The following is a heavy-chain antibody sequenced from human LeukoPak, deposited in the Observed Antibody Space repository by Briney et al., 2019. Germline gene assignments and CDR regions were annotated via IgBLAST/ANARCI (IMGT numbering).Heavy chain of an antibody. Sequence: SETLSLTCTVSGGSISSSSYYWGWIRQPPGKGLEWIGSIYYSGSTYYNPSLKSRVTISVDTSKNQFSLKLSSVTAADTAVYYCASGKILVGVPRYYYYYYMDVWGKGTTVTISS. J-gene: IGHJ6*03. D-gene: IGHD2-15*01. CDR3: ASGKILVGVPRYYYYYYMDV. CDR2: IYYSGST. CDR1: GGSISSSSYY. V-gene: IGHV4-39*01.